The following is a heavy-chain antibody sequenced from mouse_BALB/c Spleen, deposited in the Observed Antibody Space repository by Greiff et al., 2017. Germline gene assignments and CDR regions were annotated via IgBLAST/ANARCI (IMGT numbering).Heavy chain of an antibody. CDR3: TRGEYGNYGGPWFAY. J-gene: IGHJ3*01. D-gene: IGHD2-10*02. CDR2: IYPGSGST. V-gene: IGHV1S22*01. CDR1: GYTFTSYW. Sequence: LQQSGSELVRPGASVKLSCKASGYTFTSYWMHWVKQRHGQGLEWIGNIYPGSGSTNYDEKFKSKGTLTVDTSSSTAYMHLSSLTSEDSAVYYCTRGEYGNYGGPWFAYWGQGTLVTVSA.